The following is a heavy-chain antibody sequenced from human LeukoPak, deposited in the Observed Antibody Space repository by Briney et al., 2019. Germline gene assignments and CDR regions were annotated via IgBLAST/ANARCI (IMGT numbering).Heavy chain of an antibody. CDR2: IYPGDSDT. CDR1: GYSFTSYW. Sequence: GESLKISCKASGYSFTSYWIGWVRQMPGKGLEWMGIIYPGDSDTRYNPSFQGQVTISADKSISTAYLQWSSLKAADTAMYCCARRRGVAGTRAFDIWGQGTMVTVSS. J-gene: IGHJ3*02. D-gene: IGHD6-19*01. V-gene: IGHV5-51*01. CDR3: ARRRGVAGTRAFDI.